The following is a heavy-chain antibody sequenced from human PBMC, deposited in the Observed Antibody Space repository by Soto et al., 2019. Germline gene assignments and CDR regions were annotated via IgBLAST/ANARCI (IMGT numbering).Heavy chain of an antibody. CDR2: ISGYDGRT. Sequence: QVHLVQSGAEVKKPGASVKVSCKTSGYTFTRYGISWVRQAPGQGLEWMGCISGYDGRTNFAQKVQERVTMTTDTSTSTGYMALWSLSSDDTVVYYCAREGDVPYYYYGMDVWGQGTTVTVSS. CDR3: AREGDVPYYYYGMDV. V-gene: IGHV1-18*01. CDR1: GYTFTRYG. J-gene: IGHJ6*02. D-gene: IGHD2-21*02.